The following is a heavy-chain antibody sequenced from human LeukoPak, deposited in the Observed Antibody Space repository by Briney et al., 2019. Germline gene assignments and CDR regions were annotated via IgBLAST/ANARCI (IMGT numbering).Heavy chain of an antibody. Sequence: GGSLRLSCAAYGFTLSSYAMRWVRQAPGKGREGVSIISDSGGSTYYADYVKGRFTISRDNSKNTLSLQMNSLRADDTAVYYCAKGKGSSISCSDYWGQGTLVTVSS. CDR1: GFTLSSYA. CDR3: AKGKGSSISCSDY. V-gene: IGHV3-23*01. CDR2: ISDSGGST. J-gene: IGHJ4*02. D-gene: IGHD2-2*01.